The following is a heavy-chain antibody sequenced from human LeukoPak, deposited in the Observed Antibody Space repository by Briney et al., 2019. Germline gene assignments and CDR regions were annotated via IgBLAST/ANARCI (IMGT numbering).Heavy chain of an antibody. Sequence: PSETLSLTCTVSGGSISSSSYYWGWIRQPPGKGLEWIGSIYYSGSTYYNPSLKSRVTISVDTSKNQFSLKLSSVTAADTAVYYCARGGSSSLGGADYWGQGTLVTVSS. CDR2: IYYSGST. CDR1: GGSISSSSYY. CDR3: ARGGSSSLGGADY. V-gene: IGHV4-39*07. J-gene: IGHJ4*02. D-gene: IGHD6-6*01.